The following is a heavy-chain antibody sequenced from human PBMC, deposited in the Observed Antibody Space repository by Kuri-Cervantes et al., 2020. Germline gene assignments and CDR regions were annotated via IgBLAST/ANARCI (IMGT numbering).Heavy chain of an antibody. CDR3: AQGGLI. J-gene: IGHJ4*02. V-gene: IGHV3-7*01. CDR2: IKQDGRER. D-gene: IGHD2-21*01. CDR1: GFTFSDYW. Sequence: GESLKISCAASGFTFSDYWTNWVRQAPVKGLEWVASIKQDGRERYYGVSMKGRFSISRDNARNSVFLQMNSLRVEDTAIYYCAQGGLIRGQGTLVTVSS.